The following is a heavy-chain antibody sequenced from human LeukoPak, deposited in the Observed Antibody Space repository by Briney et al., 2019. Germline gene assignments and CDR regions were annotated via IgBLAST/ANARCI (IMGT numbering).Heavy chain of an antibody. CDR1: GGSFSGYY. V-gene: IGHV4-34*01. CDR3: ARQVAGTYYYYYYGMDV. D-gene: IGHD6-19*01. CDR2: INHSGST. J-gene: IGHJ6*02. Sequence: SETLSLTCAVYGGSFSGYYWSWIRQPPGKGLEWIGEINHSGSTNYNPSLKSRVTISVDTSKNQFSLKLSSVTAADTAVYYCARQVAGTYYYYYYGMDVWGQGTTVTVSS.